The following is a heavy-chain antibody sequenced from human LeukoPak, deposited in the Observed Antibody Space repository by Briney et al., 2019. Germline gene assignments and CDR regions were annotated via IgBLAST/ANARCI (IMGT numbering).Heavy chain of an antibody. V-gene: IGHV4-39*01. J-gene: IGHJ4*02. CDR1: GGSISSSSYY. CDR2: IYYSGST. CDR3: ARHQMISTSWYGQTYYFDY. D-gene: IGHD6-13*01. Sequence: SETLSLTCTISGGSISSSSYYWGWIRQPPGKGLEWIGNIYYSGSTYYNPSLKSRVTISVDTSKNQFSLKLSSVTAADTAVYYCARHQMISTSWYGQTYYFDYWAREPWSPSPQ.